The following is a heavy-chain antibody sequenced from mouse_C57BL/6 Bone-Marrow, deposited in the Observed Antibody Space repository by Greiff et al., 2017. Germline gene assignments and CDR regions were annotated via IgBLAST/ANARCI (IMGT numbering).Heavy chain of an antibody. CDR2: LSDGGSYT. D-gene: IGHD2-3*01. Sequence: EVKLMESGGGLVKPGGSLKLSCAASGFTFSSYAMSWVRQTPEKRLEWVATLSDGGSYTYYPDNVKGRFTISRDNAKNNLYLQMSHLKSEDTAMYYCARSDGSQYYYAMDYWGQGTSVTVSS. CDR3: ARSDGSQYYYAMDY. J-gene: IGHJ4*01. CDR1: GFTFSSYA. V-gene: IGHV5-4*03.